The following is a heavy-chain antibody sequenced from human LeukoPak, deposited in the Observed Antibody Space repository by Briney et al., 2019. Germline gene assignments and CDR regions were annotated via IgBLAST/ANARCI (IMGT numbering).Heavy chain of an antibody. J-gene: IGHJ5*02. D-gene: IGHD6-13*01. Sequence: PSETLSLTCAVYGGSFSGYYWSWIRQPPGKGLEWIGEINHSGSTNYNPSLKSRVTISVDTSKNQSSLKLSSVTAADTAVYYCARGRSSSWYGSWFDPWGQGTLVTVSS. CDR1: GGSFSGYY. CDR3: ARGRSSSWYGSWFDP. V-gene: IGHV4-34*01. CDR2: INHSGST.